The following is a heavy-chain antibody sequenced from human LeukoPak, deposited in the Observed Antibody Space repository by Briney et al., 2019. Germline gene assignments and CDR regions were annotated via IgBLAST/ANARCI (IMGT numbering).Heavy chain of an antibody. D-gene: IGHD6-13*01. Sequence: ASVKVSCKASGYTFTSYYMHWVRQAPGQGLEWMGIINPSGGSTSYAQKFQGRVTMTRDTSTSTVYMELSSLRSEDTAVYYCAVSGSFWSSWYVNWFDPWGQGTLVTVSS. J-gene: IGHJ5*02. V-gene: IGHV1-46*01. CDR2: INPSGGST. CDR3: AVSGSFWSSWYVNWFDP. CDR1: GYTFTSYY.